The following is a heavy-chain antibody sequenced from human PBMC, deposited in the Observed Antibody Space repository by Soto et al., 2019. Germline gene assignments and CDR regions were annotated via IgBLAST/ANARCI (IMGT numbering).Heavy chain of an antibody. Sequence: VKVSCKASGYTFTSYGISWVRQAPGQGLEWMGWISAYNGNTNYAQKLQGRVTMTTDTSTSTAYMELRSLRSDDTAVYYCARDQRVYCSGGSCYPSGYWGQGTLVTVSS. CDR1: GYTFTSYG. CDR2: ISAYNGNT. CDR3: ARDQRVYCSGGSCYPSGY. V-gene: IGHV1-18*01. D-gene: IGHD2-15*01. J-gene: IGHJ4*02.